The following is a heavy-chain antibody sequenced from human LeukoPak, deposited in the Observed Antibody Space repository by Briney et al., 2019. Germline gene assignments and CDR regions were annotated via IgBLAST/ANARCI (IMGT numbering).Heavy chain of an antibody. CDR3: ARVLEAAAFDY. Sequence: GGSLRLSCAASGFTFSSYSMNWVRQAPGKGLEWVSSISSSSSYIYSADSVKGRFTISRDNAKNSLYLQMNSLRAEDTAVYYCARVLEAAAFDYWGQGTLVTVSS. CDR2: ISSSSSYI. CDR1: GFTFSSYS. J-gene: IGHJ4*02. V-gene: IGHV3-21*01. D-gene: IGHD6-13*01.